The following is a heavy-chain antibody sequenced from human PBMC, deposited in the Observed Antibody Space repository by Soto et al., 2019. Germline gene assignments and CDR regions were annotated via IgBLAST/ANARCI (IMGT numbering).Heavy chain of an antibody. CDR3: ARDEGDIVLVPAAMAYFQH. D-gene: IGHD2-2*01. V-gene: IGHV3-30-3*01. CDR2: ISYDGSNK. Sequence: QVQLVESGGGVVQPGRSLRLSCAASGFTFSSYAMHWVRQAPGKGLEWVAVISYDGSNKYYADSVKGRFTISRDNSKNTLYLQMNSLRAEDTAVYYCARDEGDIVLVPAAMAYFQHWGQGTLVTVSS. CDR1: GFTFSSYA. J-gene: IGHJ1*01.